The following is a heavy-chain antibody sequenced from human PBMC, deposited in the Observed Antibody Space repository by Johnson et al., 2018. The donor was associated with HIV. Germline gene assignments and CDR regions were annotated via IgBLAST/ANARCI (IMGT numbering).Heavy chain of an antibody. V-gene: IGHV3-13*01. CDR3: ARGLGWDTNMAFDI. CDR1: GFTFSTYD. CDR2: IGTIGDT. D-gene: IGHD4-23*01. Sequence: EVQLVESGGRLVQPGGSLRLSCAASGFTFSTYDMHWVRQAPGNGLEWVSFIGTIGDTQYAGSVKGRFTTSRENAKNSFFRQMTSLREEDTAVYYCARGLGWDTNMAFDIWGQGTMVTVSS. J-gene: IGHJ3*02.